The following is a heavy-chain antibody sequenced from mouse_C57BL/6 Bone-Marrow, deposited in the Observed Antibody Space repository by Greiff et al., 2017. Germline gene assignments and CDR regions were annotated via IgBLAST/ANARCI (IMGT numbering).Heavy chain of an antibody. J-gene: IGHJ1*03. CDR1: GFTFNTYA. V-gene: IGHV10-3*01. CDR3: VRTLITTVVAGDWYFDV. Sequence: EVQLVESGGGLVQPKGSLKLSCAASGFTFNTYAMHWVRQAPGKGLEWVARIRSKSSNYATYYADSVKDRFTISRDDSQSMLYLQMNNLKTEDTAMYYCVRTLITTVVAGDWYFDVWGTGTTVTVSS. D-gene: IGHD1-1*01. CDR2: IRSKSSNYAT.